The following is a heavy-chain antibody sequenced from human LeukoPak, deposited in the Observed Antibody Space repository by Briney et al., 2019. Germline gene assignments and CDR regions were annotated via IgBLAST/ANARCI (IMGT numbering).Heavy chain of an antibody. CDR1: GFTFDDYA. D-gene: IGHD6-13*01. Sequence: GGSLRLSCAASGFTFDDYAMHWVRQAPGKGLEWVSGISWNSGSIGYADSVKGRFTISRDNAKNSLYLQMNSLRAEDTALYYCAKDISGDSSSWYLVYGMDVWGKGTTVTVSS. V-gene: IGHV3-9*01. CDR2: ISWNSGSI. J-gene: IGHJ6*04. CDR3: AKDISGDSSSWYLVYGMDV.